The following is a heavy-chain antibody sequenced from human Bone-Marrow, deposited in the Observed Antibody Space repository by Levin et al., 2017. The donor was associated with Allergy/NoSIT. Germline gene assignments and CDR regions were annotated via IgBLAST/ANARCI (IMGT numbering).Heavy chain of an antibody. CDR3: VRVGFYESSGFSTDAFDV. J-gene: IGHJ3*01. V-gene: IGHV3-72*01. CDR2: IRNRAKSDTT. Sequence: RAGGSLRLSCAASGFRFSDYFMDWVRQTPGKGLEWVGRIRNRAKSDTTAYAASVKDRFTFSRDDSKNSLYLQMNSLKTEDTAVYYCVRVGFYESSGFSTDAFDVWGQGTMVTVAS. D-gene: IGHD3-22*01. CDR1: GFRFSDYF.